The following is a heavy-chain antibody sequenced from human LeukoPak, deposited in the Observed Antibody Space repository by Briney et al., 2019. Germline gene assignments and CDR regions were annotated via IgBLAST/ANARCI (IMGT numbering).Heavy chain of an antibody. CDR3: ARDLLDCSGGSCYRIVAFDI. CDR2: INPSGGST. CDR1: GYTFTSYY. J-gene: IGHJ3*02. Sequence: ASVKVSCKASGYTFTSYYMHWVRQAPGQGLEWMGIINPSGGSTSYAQKFQGRVTMTRDTSTSTVYMELSSLRSEDTAVYYCARDLLDCSGGSCYRIVAFDIWGQGTMVTVPS. V-gene: IGHV1-46*01. D-gene: IGHD2-15*01.